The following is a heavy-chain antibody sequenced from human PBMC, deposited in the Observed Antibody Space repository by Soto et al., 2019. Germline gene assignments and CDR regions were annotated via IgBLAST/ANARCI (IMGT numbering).Heavy chain of an antibody. J-gene: IGHJ6*02. Sequence: PGGSLRLSCAASGFTFNTYSMNWVRQAPGRGLEWVSYISSGSRTIYYADSVKGRFTISRDNAKNSLYLQMNSLRAEDTAVYYCARDFLGYYYYGMDVWGQGTAVTVSS. CDR1: GFTFNTYS. V-gene: IGHV3-48*01. CDR3: ARDFLGYYYYGMDV. D-gene: IGHD7-27*01. CDR2: ISSGSRTI.